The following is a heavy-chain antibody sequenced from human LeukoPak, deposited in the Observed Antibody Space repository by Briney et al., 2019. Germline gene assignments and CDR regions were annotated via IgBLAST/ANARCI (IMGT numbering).Heavy chain of an antibody. J-gene: IGHJ6*03. V-gene: IGHV1-69*06. CDR2: IIPIFGTA. CDR1: GGTFSSYA. CDR3: ARGSPAWDYGSGSPDQYYYYYMDV. D-gene: IGHD3-10*01. Sequence: ASVKVSCKASGGTFSSYAISWVRQAPGQGLEWMGGIIPIFGTANYAQKFQGRVTITADKSTSTAYMELSSLRSEDTAVYYCARGSPAWDYGSGSPDQYYYYYMDVWGKGTTVTVSS.